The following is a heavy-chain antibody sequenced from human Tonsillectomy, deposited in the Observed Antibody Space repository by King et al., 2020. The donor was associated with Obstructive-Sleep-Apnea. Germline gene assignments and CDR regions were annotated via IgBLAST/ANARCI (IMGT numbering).Heavy chain of an antibody. D-gene: IGHD2-15*01. CDR2: IRSSGGSP. V-gene: IGHV3-23*04. Sequence: VQLVESGGGLVQPGGSLRLSCAAAGFTFSSYAMSWVRQAPGQGLEWVSAIRSSGGSPYYADSVKGRFTNSRDNSKNTLYLQMNSLRAEDTAVYYCAKSPSGGWGDGFDYWGQGTLVTVSS. J-gene: IGHJ4*02. CDR1: GFTFSSYA. CDR3: AKSPSGGWGDGFDY.